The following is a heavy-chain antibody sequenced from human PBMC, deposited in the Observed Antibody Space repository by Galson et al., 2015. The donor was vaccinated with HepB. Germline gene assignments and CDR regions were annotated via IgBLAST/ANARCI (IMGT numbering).Heavy chain of an antibody. V-gene: IGHV3-30*04. J-gene: IGHJ5*02. CDR1: GSTFRSFT. Sequence: SLRLSCAASGSTFRSFTMHWVRQPPGTGLEWVAVISYDGRQNSYGDSVRGRFTISRDDSKNTLYLQMNSLRPADTAVYYCARKGTMSRHCQWFDPRGQGTLVTVSS. CDR3: ARKGTMSRHCQWFDP. D-gene: IGHD1-14*01. CDR2: ISYDGRQN.